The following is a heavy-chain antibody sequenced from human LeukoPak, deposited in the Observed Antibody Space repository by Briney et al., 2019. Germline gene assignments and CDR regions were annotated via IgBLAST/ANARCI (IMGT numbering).Heavy chain of an antibody. D-gene: IGHD2-2*01. CDR3: ARDSPTSTIVAVPPANDWFDP. V-gene: IGHV3-21*01. CDR2: ISSSSTYI. J-gene: IGHJ5*02. Sequence: GGSLRLSCAASGFTFRSYSMNWVRQAPGKGLEWVSSISSSSTYIYYADPVKGRFTISRDNAKNSLYLQMNSLRAEDTAIYYCARDSPTSTIVAVPPANDWFDPWGQGTLVTVSS. CDR1: GFTFRSYS.